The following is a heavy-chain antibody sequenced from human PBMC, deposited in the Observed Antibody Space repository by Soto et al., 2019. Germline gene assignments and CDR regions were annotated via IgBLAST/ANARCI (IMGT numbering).Heavy chain of an antibody. D-gene: IGHD5-18*01. CDR2: IYWDDDK. Sequence: QITLKESGPTLVKPTQTLTLTCTFSGFSLSTSGVGVGWIRQPPGKALEWLALIYWDDDKRYSPSLKSRLTITKDTSKNQVVLTMTNMDPVDTATYYCAHRLAPKGLDGGYSLELSRGPQFRWYFDLWGRGTLVTVSS. J-gene: IGHJ2*01. CDR3: AHRLAPKGLDGGYSLELSRGPQFRWYFDL. CDR1: GFSLSTSGVG. V-gene: IGHV2-5*02.